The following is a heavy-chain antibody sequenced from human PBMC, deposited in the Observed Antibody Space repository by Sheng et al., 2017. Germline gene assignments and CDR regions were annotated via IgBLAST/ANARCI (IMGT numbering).Heavy chain of an antibody. D-gene: IGHD6-13*01. V-gene: IGHV3-7*01. J-gene: IGHJ4*01. Sequence: EVQLVESGGGLVQPGGSLRLSCAASRFTFSSHWMNWVRQAPGKGLEWVATINPGGTEIYYVDSVKGRFTISRDNTKNSVYLQISSLRAEDTAVYYCTRDHVAPGLIFDY. CDR2: INPGGTEI. CDR3: TRDHVAPGLIFDY. CDR1: RFTFSSHW.